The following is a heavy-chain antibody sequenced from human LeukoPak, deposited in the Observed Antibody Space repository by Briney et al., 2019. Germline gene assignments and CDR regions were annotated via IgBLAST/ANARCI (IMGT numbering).Heavy chain of an antibody. J-gene: IGHJ4*02. V-gene: IGHV3-23*01. D-gene: IGHD3-22*01. Sequence: GGSLRLSCAASGFTFSTYAMSWVRQAPGKGLEWVSGISGSGDNTYYADSVKGRFTISRDNSKNTLYLQMNSLRAEDTAVYYCARVGSSYDSSGYYYYYFDYWGQGTLVTVSS. CDR3: ARVGSSYDSSGYYYYYFDY. CDR2: ISGSGDNT. CDR1: GFTFSTYA.